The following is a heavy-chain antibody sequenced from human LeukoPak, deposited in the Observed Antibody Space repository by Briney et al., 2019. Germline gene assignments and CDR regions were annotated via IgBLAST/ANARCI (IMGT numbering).Heavy chain of an antibody. CDR2: ISGSGGST. V-gene: IGHV3-23*01. CDR1: GFTFSSYA. D-gene: IGHD1-26*01. Sequence: GGSLRLSCAASGFTFSSYAMSWVRQAPGKGLEWVSAISGSGGSTYYADSVKGRFTISRDNSKNTLYLQIDSLRAEDTAVYYCARLPPVGGNYFDYWGQGTLVTVSS. J-gene: IGHJ4*02. CDR3: ARLPPVGGNYFDY.